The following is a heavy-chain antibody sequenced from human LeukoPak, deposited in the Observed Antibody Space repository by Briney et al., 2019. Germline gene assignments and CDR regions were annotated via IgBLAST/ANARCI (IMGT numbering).Heavy chain of an antibody. CDR2: IRSKAYGGTT. D-gene: IGHD2-15*01. J-gene: IGHJ6*03. Sequence: GGSLRLSCAASGFTFSNAWMSWVRQAPGKGLEWVGFIRSKAYGGTTEYAASVKGRFTISRDDSKSIAYLQMNSLKTEDTAVYYCTRVRKSNILVVVAATDDYYYYYMDVWGKGTTVTVSS. V-gene: IGHV3-49*04. CDR3: TRVRKSNILVVVAATDDYYYYYMDV. CDR1: GFTFSNAW.